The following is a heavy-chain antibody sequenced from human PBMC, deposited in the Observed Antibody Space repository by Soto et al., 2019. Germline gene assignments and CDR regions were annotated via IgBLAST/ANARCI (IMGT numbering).Heavy chain of an antibody. CDR1: GYPFTNYP. CDR3: VRLIGSSCLDS. J-gene: IGHJ5*01. D-gene: IGHD6-13*01. V-gene: IGHV1-3*01. CDR2: IDGGSGNT. Sequence: GASVKVSCKASGYPFTNYPIQWVRQAPGQRLEWMGWIDGGSGNTKYSQKFQGRVTITRDTSNNQLSLQLNSVTPDDTAVYYCVRLIGSSCLDSWGQGTLVTVSS.